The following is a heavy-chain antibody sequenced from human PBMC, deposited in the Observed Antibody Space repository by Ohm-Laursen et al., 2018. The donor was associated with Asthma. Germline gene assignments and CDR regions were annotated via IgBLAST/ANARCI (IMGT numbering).Heavy chain of an antibody. J-gene: IGHJ3*02. CDR2: ISYDGSNK. CDR3: ARDRLRGFGFDI. Sequence: SLRLSCAASGFTFSSYAMHWVRQAPGKGLEWVAVISYDGSNKYYADSVKGRFTISRDNSKNTLYLQMNSLRAEDTAVYYCARDRLRGFGFDIWGQGTMVTVSS. CDR1: GFTFSSYA. V-gene: IGHV3-30-3*01. D-gene: IGHD5-12*01.